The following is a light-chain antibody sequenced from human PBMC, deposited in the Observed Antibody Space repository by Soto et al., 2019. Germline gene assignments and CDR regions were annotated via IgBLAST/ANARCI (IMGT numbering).Light chain of an antibody. V-gene: IGLV2-14*03. CDR3: NSYTTSGAIV. Sequence: QSALTQPASVSGSPGQSITISCTGTSSDIGGYNFVSWYQQHPGNAPNLIIYDVASRPSGVSDRFSGSKSGNAVSLTISGLQAEDEALYYCNSYTTSGAIVFGGGTKLTVL. CDR2: DVA. CDR1: SSDIGGYNF. J-gene: IGLJ3*02.